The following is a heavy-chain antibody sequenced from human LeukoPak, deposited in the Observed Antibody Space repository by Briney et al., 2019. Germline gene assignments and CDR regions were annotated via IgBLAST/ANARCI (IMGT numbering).Heavy chain of an antibody. Sequence: SQTLSLTCTVSGGSISSGDYYWSWIRQPPGKGLEWIGYIYYSGSTYYNPSLKSRVTISVDTSKDQFSLKLSSVTAADTAVYYCARKLTNDIVVVVAATAYFDYWGQGTLVTVSS. D-gene: IGHD2-15*01. CDR1: GGSISSGDYY. J-gene: IGHJ4*02. V-gene: IGHV4-30-4*01. CDR2: IYYSGST. CDR3: ARKLTNDIVVVVAATAYFDY.